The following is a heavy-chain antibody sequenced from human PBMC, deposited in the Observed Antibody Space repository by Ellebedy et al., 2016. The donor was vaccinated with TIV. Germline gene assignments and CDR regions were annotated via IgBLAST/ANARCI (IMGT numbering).Heavy chain of an antibody. CDR1: GYRFTSYW. J-gene: IGHJ4*02. Sequence: GGSLRLXXKGSGYRFTSYWIAWVRQMPGRGLEWVGIIYPADSDTTYSPSFQGQVTISADKSISTAYLQWSSLKASDTAIYYCARVTGSGGYFPPDYWGQGTLVTVSS. D-gene: IGHD3-10*01. CDR3: ARVTGSGGYFPPDY. V-gene: IGHV5-51*01. CDR2: IYPADSDT.